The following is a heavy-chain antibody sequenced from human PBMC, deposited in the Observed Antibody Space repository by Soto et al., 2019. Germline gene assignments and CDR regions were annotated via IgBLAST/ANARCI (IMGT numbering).Heavy chain of an antibody. V-gene: IGHV1-69*13. CDR1: GGTFSSYA. CDR2: IIPIFGTA. D-gene: IGHD6-19*01. CDR3: ARGGFLAVAAPFDY. J-gene: IGHJ4*02. Sequence: ASVKVSFKASGGTFSSYAISWVRQAPGQGLEWMGGIIPIFGTANYAQKFQDRVTITADESTSTAYMELSSLRSEDTAVYYCARGGFLAVAAPFDYWGQGTLVTVSS.